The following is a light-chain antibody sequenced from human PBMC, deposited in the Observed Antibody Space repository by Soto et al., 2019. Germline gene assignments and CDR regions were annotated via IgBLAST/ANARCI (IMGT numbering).Light chain of an antibody. CDR1: SSDVGGYNY. J-gene: IGLJ2*01. Sequence: QSVLTQPASVSGSPGQSITISCTGTSSDVGGYNYVSWYQQHPGKAPKIIIFDVSNRPSGVCNRFSGSNSGNTASLTISGLQAGDEADYYCSSFTRSDTVVFGGGTKLTVL. V-gene: IGLV2-14*03. CDR2: DVS. CDR3: SSFTRSDTVV.